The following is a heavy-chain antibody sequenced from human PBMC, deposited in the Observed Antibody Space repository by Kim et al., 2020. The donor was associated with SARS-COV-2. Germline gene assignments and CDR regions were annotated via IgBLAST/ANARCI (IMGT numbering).Heavy chain of an antibody. CDR3: AKDSSHYRFFDY. V-gene: IGHV3-23*01. J-gene: IGHJ4*02. D-gene: IGHD6-6*01. Sequence: YPNSVMGRFTISRDNSKNTLYLHMNGLRPEDTAVYFCAKDSSHYRFFDYWGQGTLVTVSS.